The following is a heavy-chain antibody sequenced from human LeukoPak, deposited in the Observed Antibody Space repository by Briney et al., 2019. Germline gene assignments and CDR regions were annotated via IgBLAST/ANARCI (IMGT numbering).Heavy chain of an antibody. J-gene: IGHJ3*02. D-gene: IGHD3-3*01. CDR3: ARGRYDFWSGCYSRAFDI. Sequence: SETLSLTCAVYGGSFSGYYWSWIRQPPGKGLEWIGEINHSGSTNYNPSLKSRVTISVDTSKNQFSLKLSSVTAADTAVYYCARGRYDFWSGCYSRAFDIWGQGTMVTVSS. CDR1: GGSFSGYY. CDR2: INHSGST. V-gene: IGHV4-34*01.